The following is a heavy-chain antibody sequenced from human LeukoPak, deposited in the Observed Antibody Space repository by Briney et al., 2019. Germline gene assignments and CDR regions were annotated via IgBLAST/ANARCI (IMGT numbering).Heavy chain of an antibody. D-gene: IGHD3-3*01. V-gene: IGHV4-39*07. CDR1: GGSISSSIYY. CDR2: LYYSGST. CDR3: ARGSTNYDFWSGYYTDYYYYYMDV. J-gene: IGHJ6*03. Sequence: SEALSLTCTVSGGSISSSIYYWVWIRQPPGKGLEWIGSLYYSGSTYYNGSLKSRVTISVDTSKNQFSLKLSSVTAADTAVYYCARGSTNYDFWSGYYTDYYYYYMDVWGKGTTVTVSS.